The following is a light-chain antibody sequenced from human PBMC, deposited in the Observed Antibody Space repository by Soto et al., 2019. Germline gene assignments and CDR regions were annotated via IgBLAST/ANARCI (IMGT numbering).Light chain of an antibody. Sequence: SYELTQPPSVSVAPGQTARITCEGTNTGSKSVHWYQQKPGQAPVVVVYDDSDRPSGIPERFSGSNSGNTATLTISRVEAGYEADYYCQVWDTSRDHFYVFGTGTKLTVL. CDR3: QVWDTSRDHFYV. CDR1: NTGSKS. J-gene: IGLJ1*01. CDR2: DDS. V-gene: IGLV3-21*02.